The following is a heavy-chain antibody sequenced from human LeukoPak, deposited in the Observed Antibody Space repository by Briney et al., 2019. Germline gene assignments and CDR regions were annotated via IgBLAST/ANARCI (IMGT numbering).Heavy chain of an antibody. V-gene: IGHV4-39*07. CDR2: IFYSGST. Sequence: SETLSLICTVSGGSISTSSYYWGWVRQPPGKGLEWIGNIFYSGSTYYSPSLKSRVTISLDTARNQFSLKLNSVTAADTAVYYCARGDDYYDNSGYFIHAPYYFDYWGQGTLVTVSS. CDR1: GGSISTSSYY. CDR3: ARGDDYYDNSGYFIHAPYYFDY. D-gene: IGHD3-22*01. J-gene: IGHJ4*02.